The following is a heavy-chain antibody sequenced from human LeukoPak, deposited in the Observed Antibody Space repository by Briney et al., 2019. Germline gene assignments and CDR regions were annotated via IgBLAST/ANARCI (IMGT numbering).Heavy chain of an antibody. J-gene: IGHJ4*02. CDR1: GFTFSSYW. CDR2: IKQPPTDH. V-gene: IGHV3-7*01. CDR3: ATDHYHSIDY. Sequence: HTGGSLRLSCAASGFTFSSYWMSWVRQAPGKGLEGVANIKQPPTDHYSVASVNGLFTISTDNAKTSLYLQMNTLTAEDTAVYYCATDHYHSIDYWGQGTLVTVSS. D-gene: IGHD3-22*01.